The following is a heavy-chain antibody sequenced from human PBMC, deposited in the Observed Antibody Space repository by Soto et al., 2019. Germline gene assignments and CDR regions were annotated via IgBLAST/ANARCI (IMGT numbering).Heavy chain of an antibody. CDR1: GFTFDSYA. Sequence: EVKLLESGGGLAQPGGSLRLSCVGSGFTFDSYAIRWVRQAPGERLQWIAALSGRAAGTDYAHSVRGRFTISRDNAQKTVQLQMDSLRVEDTAVYFCAKDTVGGYSFWSGYYSDGLDVWGQGTLVSVS. V-gene: IGHV3-23*01. D-gene: IGHD3-3*01. CDR2: LSGRAAGT. CDR3: AKDTVGGYSFWSGYYSDGLDV. J-gene: IGHJ3*01.